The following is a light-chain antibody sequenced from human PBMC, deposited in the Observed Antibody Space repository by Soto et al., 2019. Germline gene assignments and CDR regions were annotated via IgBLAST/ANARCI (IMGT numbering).Light chain of an antibody. CDR3: QQSYLTPLT. CDR2: AAS. J-gene: IGKJ1*01. CDR1: QSISTY. V-gene: IGKV1-39*01. Sequence: DIQMTQSPSSLSASVGDRVTITCRASQSISTYLIWYQQKPGKAPKLLIYAASSLQSGVPSTFSGSGSGTDFTLTISSLQPEDFATYYCQQSYLTPLTFGQGTKVEI.